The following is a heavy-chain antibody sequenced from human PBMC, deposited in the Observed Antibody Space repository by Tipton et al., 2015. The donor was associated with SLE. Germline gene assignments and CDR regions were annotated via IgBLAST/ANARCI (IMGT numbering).Heavy chain of an antibody. J-gene: IGHJ4*02. CDR1: GGSISSGGYY. D-gene: IGHD3-22*01. CDR2: IYYSGST. CDR3: ASDDSSGLLDY. V-gene: IGHV4-31*03. Sequence: TLSLTCTVSGGSISSGGYYWSWIRQHPGKGLEWIGYIYYSGSTYYNPSLKSRVTISVDTSKNQLSLKLSSVTAADTAVYYCASDDSSGLLDYWGQGTLVTVSS.